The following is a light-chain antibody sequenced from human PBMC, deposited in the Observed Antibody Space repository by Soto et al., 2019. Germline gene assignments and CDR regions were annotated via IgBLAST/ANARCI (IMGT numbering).Light chain of an antibody. Sequence: QSALTQPASVSGSPGQSITISCTGTSSDVGRYNLVSWYQHHPGKAPKIMNYEVTKRPSGVSNRFTGSKSGNTASLTITGFQAEDEADYYCCSYAGTSTYVFGTGTKVTVL. CDR3: CSYAGTSTYV. CDR1: SSDVGRYNL. J-gene: IGLJ1*01. CDR2: EVT. V-gene: IGLV2-23*02.